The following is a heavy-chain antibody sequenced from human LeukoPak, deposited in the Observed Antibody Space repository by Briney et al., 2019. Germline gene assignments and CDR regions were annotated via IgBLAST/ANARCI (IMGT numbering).Heavy chain of an antibody. D-gene: IGHD4-23*01. CDR2: MSHDGNTK. V-gene: IGHV3-30*18. CDR1: GFTFSISG. Sequence: GGSLRLSCAASGFTFSISGMHWVRQAPGKGLEWVAVMSHDGNTKYYGDSVKDRFTISRDNSKNTVYLQMNSLRAEDTAVYYCAKDKGKRYFDIWGRGTLVTVSS. CDR3: AKDKGKRYFDI. J-gene: IGHJ2*01.